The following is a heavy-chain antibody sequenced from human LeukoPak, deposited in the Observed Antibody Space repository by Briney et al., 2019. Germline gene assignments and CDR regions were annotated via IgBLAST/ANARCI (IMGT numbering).Heavy chain of an antibody. CDR2: ISSGGHTI. Sequence: GGSLRLSCAASGFTFSDYYMSWIRQAPGKGLEWVSYISSGGHTIYYADSVKGRFTISRDNAKNSLYLQMNSLRAEDMALYYCAKDVSGWYGSGYFDYWGQGTLVTVSS. CDR3: AKDVSGWYGSGYFDY. V-gene: IGHV3-11*01. J-gene: IGHJ4*02. D-gene: IGHD6-19*01. CDR1: GFTFSDYY.